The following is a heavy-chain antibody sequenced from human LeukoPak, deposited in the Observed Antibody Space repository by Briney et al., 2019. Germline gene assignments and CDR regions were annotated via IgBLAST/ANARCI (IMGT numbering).Heavy chain of an antibody. CDR2: IYPGDSDT. CDR3: ARRDVDIVVVVADSPAVGWFDP. D-gene: IGHD2-15*01. CDR1: GYSFTSYW. V-gene: IGHV5-51*01. Sequence: GESLQISSQGSGYSFTSYWIGWVRPMPGKGLGWMGIIYPGDSDTRYSPSLQGQVTISADKSISTAYLQWSSLKASDTAMYYCARRDVDIVVVVADSPAVGWFDPWGQGTLVTVSS. J-gene: IGHJ5*02.